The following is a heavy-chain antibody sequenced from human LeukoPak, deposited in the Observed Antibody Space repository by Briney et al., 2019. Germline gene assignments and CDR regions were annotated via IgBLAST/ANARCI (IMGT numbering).Heavy chain of an antibody. CDR1: GRSISGSS. J-gene: IGHJ4*02. V-gene: IGHV4-59*08. D-gene: IGHD3-10*01. Sequence: SETLSLTCTVSGRSISGSSWSWIRQPPTKGLEWIGYLDHIGNTNYNPSFKSRITISGDTSENQVSLNLNSVTAADTAVYYCAKHSGSGTFPLESWGLGTLVTVSS. CDR3: AKHSGSGTFPLES. CDR2: LDHIGNT.